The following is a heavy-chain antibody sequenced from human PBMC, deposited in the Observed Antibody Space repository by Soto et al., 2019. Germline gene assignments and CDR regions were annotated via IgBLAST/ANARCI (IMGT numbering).Heavy chain of an antibody. CDR1: GDSVSSKSAA. J-gene: IGHJ4*02. CDR2: TYYRSKWYI. Sequence: QTLSLTCAISGDSVSSKSAAWNWIRQSPSRGLEWLGRTYYRSKWYIEYAVSVKSRITINPDTSKNLFSLQLNSVTPDDTAMYYCARTQSVYDYWGQGTQVTVSS. CDR3: ARTQSVYDY. V-gene: IGHV6-1*01.